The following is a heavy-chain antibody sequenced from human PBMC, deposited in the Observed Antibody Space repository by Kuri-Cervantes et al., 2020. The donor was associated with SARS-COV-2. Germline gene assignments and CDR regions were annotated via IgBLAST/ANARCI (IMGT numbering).Heavy chain of an antibody. J-gene: IGHJ4*02. Sequence: SCAVSGGSISSSNWWSWVRQPPGKGLEWIGEIYHSGSTNYNPSLKSRVTISVDKSKNQFSLKLSSVTAADTAVYYCARAGTIFGVVIQNFDYWGQGTRVTVSS. CDR2: IYHSGST. V-gene: IGHV4-4*02. CDR3: ARAGTIFGVVIQNFDY. D-gene: IGHD3-3*01. CDR1: GGSISSSNW.